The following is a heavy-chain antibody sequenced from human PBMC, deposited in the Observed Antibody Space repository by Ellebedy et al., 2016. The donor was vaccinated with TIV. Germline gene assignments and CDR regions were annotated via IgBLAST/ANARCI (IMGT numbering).Heavy chain of an antibody. CDR2: IYYSGST. J-gene: IGHJ6*02. Sequence: SETLSLTXTVSGGSISSSSYYWGWIRQPPGKGLEWIGSIYYSGSTYYNPSLKSRVTISVDTSKNQFSLKLSSVTAADTAVYYCASGIVVVPARVGGEGMDVWGQGTTVTVSS. CDR1: GGSISSSSYY. CDR3: ASGIVVVPARVGGEGMDV. V-gene: IGHV4-39*01. D-gene: IGHD2-2*01.